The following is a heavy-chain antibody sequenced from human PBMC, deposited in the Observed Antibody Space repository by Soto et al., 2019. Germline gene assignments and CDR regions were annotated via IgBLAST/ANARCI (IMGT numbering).Heavy chain of an antibody. CDR2: IYYSGST. D-gene: IGHD6-13*01. J-gene: IGHJ4*02. Sequence: QLQLQESGPGLVKPSETLSLTCTVSGGSISSSSYYWGWIRQPPGKGLEWIGSIYYSGSTYYNPSLKSRVTISVDTSKNQFSLKLSSVTAADTAVYYCARHPTPRNSSSWYRKGYLFDYWGQGTLVTVSS. CDR1: GGSISSSSYY. CDR3: ARHPTPRNSSSWYRKGYLFDY. V-gene: IGHV4-39*01.